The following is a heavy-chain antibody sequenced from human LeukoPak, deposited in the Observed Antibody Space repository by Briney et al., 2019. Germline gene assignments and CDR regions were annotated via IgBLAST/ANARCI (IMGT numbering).Heavy chain of an antibody. V-gene: IGHV3-23*01. CDR1: GFTFSSYG. Sequence: PAGSLRLSCAASGFTFSSYGMSWVRQAPGEGLEWVSAISGSGGRTYYADSVKGRSTISRDNSKNTLYLQMNSLRAEDTAVYYCANILTGSPDHWGQGTLVTVSS. CDR2: ISGSGGRT. D-gene: IGHD3-9*01. CDR3: ANILTGSPDH. J-gene: IGHJ5*02.